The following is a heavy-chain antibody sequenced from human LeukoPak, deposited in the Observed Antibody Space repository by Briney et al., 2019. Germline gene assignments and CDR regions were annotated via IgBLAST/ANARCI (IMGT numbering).Heavy chain of an antibody. V-gene: IGHV4-39*07. CDR3: ARGDCSSTSCYTFDP. J-gene: IGHJ5*02. CDR1: GGSVSGSSYY. CDR2: IYYSGST. D-gene: IGHD2-2*02. Sequence: KPSETLSLTCTVSGGSVSGSSYYWGWIRQPPGKGLEWIGSIYYSGSTYYNPSLKSRVTISVDRSKNQFSLKLSSVTAADTAVYYCARGDCSSTSCYTFDPWGQGTLVTVSS.